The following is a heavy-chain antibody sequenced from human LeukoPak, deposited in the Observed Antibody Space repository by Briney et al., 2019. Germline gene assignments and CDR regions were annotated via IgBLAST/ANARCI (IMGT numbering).Heavy chain of an antibody. CDR2: INPNSGDT. V-gene: IGHV1-2*02. CDR3: ARAGYSSSSYDAFDI. J-gene: IGHJ3*02. Sequence: GASVKVSCKASGYTFIGYYIHWVRQAPGQGLEWMGWINPNSGDTNYAQKFQGRVTMTRDTSISTAYMELSSLRSDDTAAYYCARAGYSSSSYDAFDIWGQGTMVTVSS. D-gene: IGHD6-6*01. CDR1: GYTFIGYY.